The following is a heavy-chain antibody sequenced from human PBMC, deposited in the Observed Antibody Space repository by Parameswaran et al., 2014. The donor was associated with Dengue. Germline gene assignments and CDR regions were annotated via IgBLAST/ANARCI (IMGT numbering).Heavy chain of an antibody. CDR2: MSSGGKT. D-gene: IGHD2-15*01. J-gene: IGHJ5*01. V-gene: IGHV3-23*01. CDR3: AKDRVCSGDKCYFDWFDS. Sequence: VRQAPGKGLEWVSSMSSGGKTYYADSVTGRFGISRDNSKNSLYLHMSSLRAEDTAIYYCAKDRVCSGDKCYFDWFDSWGRGTLVTVSS.